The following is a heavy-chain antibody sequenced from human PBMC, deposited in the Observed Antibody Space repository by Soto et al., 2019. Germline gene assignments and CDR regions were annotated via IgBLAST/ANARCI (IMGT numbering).Heavy chain of an antibody. Sequence: ASVKVSCKASGYTFTSYAMHWVRQAPGQRLEWMGWINAGNGNTKYSQKFQGRVTITRDTSASTAYMELSSLRSEETAVYYCARDRFITIFGVVLNKYYYYGMDVWGQGTTVTVSS. CDR1: GYTFTSYA. CDR2: INAGNGNT. J-gene: IGHJ6*02. D-gene: IGHD3-3*01. CDR3: ARDRFITIFGVVLNKYYYYGMDV. V-gene: IGHV1-3*01.